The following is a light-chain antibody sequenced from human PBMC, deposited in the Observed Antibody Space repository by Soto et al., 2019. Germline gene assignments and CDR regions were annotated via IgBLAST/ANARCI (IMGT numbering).Light chain of an antibody. CDR1: YNL. CDR2: EGN. V-gene: IGLV2-23*01. CDR3: CSYAGQRVV. Sequence: QSALTQPASVSGSPGQSITISCTYNLVSWYQQHPGKAPKLMIYEGNKRPSGVSNRFSGSKDGNTACLTISGLQAEDEADYYCCSYAGQRVVFGGGTKLTVL. J-gene: IGLJ2*01.